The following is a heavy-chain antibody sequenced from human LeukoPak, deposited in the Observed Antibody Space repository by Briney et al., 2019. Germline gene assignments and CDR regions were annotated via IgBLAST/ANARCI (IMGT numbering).Heavy chain of an antibody. Sequence: GGSLRLSCAASGFTFSSYEMHWVRQAPVKGLEWVAVISYDGSDKYYGVSVKGRFTISRDNSKNTLYLQINSLGPEDTAVYYCARDRNSSPGDWGQGTLVTVSS. J-gene: IGHJ4*02. CDR1: GFTFSSYE. V-gene: IGHV3-30-3*01. D-gene: IGHD3-22*01. CDR3: ARDRNSSPGD. CDR2: ISYDGSDK.